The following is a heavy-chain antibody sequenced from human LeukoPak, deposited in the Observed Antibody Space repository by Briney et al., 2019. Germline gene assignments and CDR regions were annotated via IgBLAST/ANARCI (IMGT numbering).Heavy chain of an antibody. CDR1: GFTFSSYG. J-gene: IGHJ4*02. Sequence: GGSLRLSCAASGFTFSSYGMHWVRQAPGKGLEWVAFIRYDGSNKYYADSVKGRFTISRDNSKNTLYLQMNSLRAEDTAVYYCATPKGGRWAFDYWGQGTLVTVSS. D-gene: IGHD4-23*01. CDR2: IRYDGSNK. CDR3: ATPKGGRWAFDY. V-gene: IGHV3-30*02.